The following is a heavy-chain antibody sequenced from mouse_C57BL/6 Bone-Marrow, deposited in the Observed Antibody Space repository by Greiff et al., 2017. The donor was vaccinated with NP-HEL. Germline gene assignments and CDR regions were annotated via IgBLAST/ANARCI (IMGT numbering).Heavy chain of an antibody. J-gene: IGHJ1*03. V-gene: IGHV1-64*01. CDR3: ARWGYYWYFDV. CDR2: IHPNSGST. Sequence: QVQLQQSGAELVKPGASVKLSCKASGYTFTSYWMHWVKQRPEQGLEWIGMIHPNSGSTNYNEKFKSKATLTVDKSSSTAYMQLSSLTSEDSAVYYCARWGYYWYFDVWGTGTTVTVSS. CDR1: GYTFTSYW. D-gene: IGHD2-2*01.